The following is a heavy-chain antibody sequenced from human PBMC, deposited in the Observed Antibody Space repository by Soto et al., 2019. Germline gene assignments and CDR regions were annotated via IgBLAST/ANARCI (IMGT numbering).Heavy chain of an antibody. CDR1: GGTFSSYT. Sequence: ASVKVSCKASGGTFSSYTISWVRQAPGQGLEWMGRIIPILGIAKYEQKFQGSVTITADKSTSTAYMELSSLRSEDTAVYYCASHTVTKPLVLDWGQGTLVTVSS. V-gene: IGHV1-69*02. J-gene: IGHJ4*02. CDR2: IIPILGIA. CDR3: ASHTVTKPLVLD. D-gene: IGHD4-17*01.